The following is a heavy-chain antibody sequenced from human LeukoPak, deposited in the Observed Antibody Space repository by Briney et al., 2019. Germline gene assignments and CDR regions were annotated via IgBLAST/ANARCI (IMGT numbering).Heavy chain of an antibody. CDR1: GDSVSSNSAA. D-gene: IGHD6-6*01. CDR3: ARGNRTHSSSSRGTWFDP. V-gene: IGHV6-1*01. CDR2: TYYRSKWYN. J-gene: IGHJ5*02. Sequence: SQTLSLTCAISGDSVSSNSAAWNWIRQSPSRGLEWLGRTYYRSKWYNDYAVSVKSRITINPDTSKNQFSLQLNSVTPEDTAVYYCARGNRTHSSSSRGTWFDPWGQGTLVTVFS.